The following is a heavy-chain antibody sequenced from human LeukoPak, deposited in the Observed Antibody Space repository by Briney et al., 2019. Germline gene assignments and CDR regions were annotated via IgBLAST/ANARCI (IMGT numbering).Heavy chain of an antibody. D-gene: IGHD1-26*01. CDR1: GFTFSTYD. J-gene: IGHJ4*02. CDR2: ISGSGGST. CDR3: AKDSSSGTYFDY. Sequence: GGSLNLSCAVSGFTFSTYDMSWARRAPGKGLEGVSAISGSGGSTYYADSVKGRFTISRDNSKNPLYLQLKSLRAEDAAVYYCAKDSSSGTYFDYWGQGTLVTVSS. V-gene: IGHV3-23*01.